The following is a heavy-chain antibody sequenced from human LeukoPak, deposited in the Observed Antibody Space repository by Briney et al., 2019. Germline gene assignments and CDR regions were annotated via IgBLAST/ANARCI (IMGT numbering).Heavy chain of an antibody. D-gene: IGHD3-10*01. J-gene: IGHJ6*02. V-gene: IGHV1-8*01. CDR1: GYTFTSYD. CDR3: GMVLGGIYYYGVDV. CDR2: MNPNSGNT. Sequence: ASVKVSCKASGYTFTSYDINWVRQATGQGLEWMGWMNPNSGNTGYAQKFQGRVTMTRNTSISTAYMELSSLRSEDTAVYYCGMVLGGIYYYGVDVWGQGTTVTVSS.